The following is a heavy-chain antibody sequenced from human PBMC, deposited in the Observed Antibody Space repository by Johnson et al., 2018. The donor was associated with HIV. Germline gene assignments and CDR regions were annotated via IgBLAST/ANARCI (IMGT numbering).Heavy chain of an antibody. CDR2: VWYDGSNK. D-gene: IGHD3-16*02. CDR3: ARWKMITFGGVIVKAGAFDI. Sequence: QVQLVESGGGVVQPGRSLRLSCAASGFTFSSYGMHWVRQAPGKGLEWVAGVWYDGSNKYYADSVKGRVTISRDNAKNSLYLQMNSLRAEDTAVYYCARWKMITFGGVIVKAGAFDIWGQGTMVTVSS. J-gene: IGHJ3*02. CDR1: GFTFSSYG. V-gene: IGHV3-33*01.